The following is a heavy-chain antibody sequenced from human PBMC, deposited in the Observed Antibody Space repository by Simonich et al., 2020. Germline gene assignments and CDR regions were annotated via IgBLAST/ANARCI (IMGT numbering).Heavy chain of an antibody. Sequence: EVQLVESGGGLVQPGGSLRLSCAASGFTFSSYEMNWVRQAPGKGLEWVSYISSSGSTIYYADSVKGRFTISRDNAKNSLYLQMNSLGAEDTAVYYYPRDFRLQLVEIGTYYYYGMDVWGQGTTVTVSS. CDR1: GFTFSSYE. J-gene: IGHJ6*02. CDR2: ISSSGSTI. V-gene: IGHV3-48*03. CDR3: PRDFRLQLVEIGTYYYYGMDV. D-gene: IGHD6-6*01.